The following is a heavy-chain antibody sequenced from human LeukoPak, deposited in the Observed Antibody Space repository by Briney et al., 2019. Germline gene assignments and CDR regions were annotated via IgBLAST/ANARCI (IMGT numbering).Heavy chain of an antibody. D-gene: IGHD6-6*01. CDR3: ARNGEYSSSSQFDY. J-gene: IGHJ4*02. CDR1: GYSISSGYY. CDR2: IYHSGST. V-gene: IGHV4-38-2*02. Sequence: PSETLSLTCTVSGYSISSGYYWGWIRQPPGKGLEWIGSIYHSGSTYYNPSLKSRVTISVDTSKNQFSLKLNSVTAADTAVYYCARNGEYSSSSQFDYWGQGTLVTVSS.